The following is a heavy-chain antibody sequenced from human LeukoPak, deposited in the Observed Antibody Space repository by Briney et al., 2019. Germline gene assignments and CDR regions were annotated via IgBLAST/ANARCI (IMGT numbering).Heavy chain of an antibody. CDR3: TSYGDYVGYFDY. CDR2: IRSKANSYAT. J-gene: IGHJ4*02. Sequence: GGSLKLSCAASGFTFSGSAIHWVRQASGKGLEWVGRIRSKANSYATVYAASVKGRFTISRDDSKNTAYLQMNSLKSEDTAVYYCTSYGDYVGYFDYWGQGTLVTVSP. V-gene: IGHV3-73*01. D-gene: IGHD4-17*01. CDR1: GFTFSGSA.